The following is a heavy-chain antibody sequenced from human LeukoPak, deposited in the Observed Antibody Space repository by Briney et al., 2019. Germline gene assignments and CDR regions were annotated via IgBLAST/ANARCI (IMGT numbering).Heavy chain of an antibody. CDR1: GFTVSSSY. Sequence: QPGGSLRLSCAASGFTVSSSYMSWVRQAPGKGLEWVSIIYSVGTTYYADSVKGRFTISRDNSKNTLYLQMNSLRAADTAVYYCARDKGTSYLSSFDYWGQGTLVTVSS. CDR3: ARDKGTSYLSSFDY. D-gene: IGHD6-6*01. V-gene: IGHV3-53*05. J-gene: IGHJ4*02. CDR2: IYSVGTT.